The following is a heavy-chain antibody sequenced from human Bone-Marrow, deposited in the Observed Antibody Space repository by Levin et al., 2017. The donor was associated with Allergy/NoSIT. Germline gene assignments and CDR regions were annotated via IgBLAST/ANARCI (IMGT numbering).Heavy chain of an antibody. CDR3: ARFASTSCYTDY. D-gene: IGHD2-2*01. Sequence: ASVKVSCKASGGTFSSYAISWVRQAPGQGLEWMGGIIPIFGTANYAQKFQGRVTITADESTSTAYMELSSLRSEDTAVYYCARFASTSCYTDYWGQGTLVTVSS. CDR1: GGTFSSYA. V-gene: IGHV1-69*13. CDR2: IIPIFGTA. J-gene: IGHJ4*02.